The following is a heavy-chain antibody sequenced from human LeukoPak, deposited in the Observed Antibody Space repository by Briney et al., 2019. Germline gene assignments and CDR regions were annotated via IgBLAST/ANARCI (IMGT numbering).Heavy chain of an antibody. CDR3: ARDGIAAAVDY. V-gene: IGHV3-43*02. CDR2: ISGDGGST. CDR1: GFTLDDYA. Sequence: GGSLRLSCAASGFTLDDYAMHWVRQAPGKGLEWVSLISGDGGSTYYADSVKGRFTISRDNSKNSLYLQMNSLRTEDTAVYYCARDGIAAAVDYWGQGTLVTVSS. J-gene: IGHJ4*02. D-gene: IGHD6-13*01.